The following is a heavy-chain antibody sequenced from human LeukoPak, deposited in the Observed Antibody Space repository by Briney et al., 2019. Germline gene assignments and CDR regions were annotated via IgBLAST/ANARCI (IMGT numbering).Heavy chain of an antibody. Sequence: ASVKVSCKASGYTFTSYGISWVRQAPGQGLEWMGWISAYSGNTKYAQKLQGRVTMTTDTSTSTAYMELRSLRSDDTAVYYCARDELAHDGMDVWGQGTTVTVPS. J-gene: IGHJ6*02. V-gene: IGHV1-18*01. CDR3: ARDELAHDGMDV. D-gene: IGHD3-10*01. CDR1: GYTFTSYG. CDR2: ISAYSGNT.